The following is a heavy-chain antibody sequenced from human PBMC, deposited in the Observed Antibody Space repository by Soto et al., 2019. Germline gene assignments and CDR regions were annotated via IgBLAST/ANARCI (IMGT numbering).Heavy chain of an antibody. CDR1: GYTFTSYY. V-gene: IGHV1-46*01. J-gene: IGHJ3*02. Sequence: GASVKVSCKASGYTFTSYYMHWVRQAPGQGLEWMGIINPSGGSTSYAQKFQGRVTMTRDTSTSTVYMELSSLRSEDTAMYYCTILGYCSGGSCYAPADAFDIWGQGTMVTVSS. D-gene: IGHD2-15*01. CDR3: TILGYCSGGSCYAPADAFDI. CDR2: INPSGGST.